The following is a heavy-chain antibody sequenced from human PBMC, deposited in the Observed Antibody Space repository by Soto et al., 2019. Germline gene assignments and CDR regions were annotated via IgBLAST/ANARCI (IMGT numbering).Heavy chain of an antibody. V-gene: IGHV5-10-1*01. CDR2: IDLSESYT. CDR3: ATQGLTTYYFGY. J-gene: IGHJ4*02. Sequence: GESLKISCKVCGYSFAIQWISWVRQVPGKGQEWMGRIDLSESYTTYNPSFQGHVTFSADKSITTAYLQWRSLEASDTAIYYCATQGLTTYYFGYWGQGTLVTVSS. CDR1: GYSFAIQW.